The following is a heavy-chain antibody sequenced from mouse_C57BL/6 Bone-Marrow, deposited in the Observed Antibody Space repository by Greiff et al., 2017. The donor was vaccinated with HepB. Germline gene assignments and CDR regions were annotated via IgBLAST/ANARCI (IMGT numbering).Heavy chain of an antibody. D-gene: IGHD2-5*01. CDR1: GFSLTSYG. J-gene: IGHJ2*01. CDR3: ASDGANYSNYPYYFDY. Sequence: QVQLQQSGPGLVQPSQSLSITCTVSGFSLTSYGVHWVRQSPGKGLEWLGVIWSGGSTDYNAAFISRLSISKDNSKSQVFFKMNSLQADDTAIYYCASDGANYSNYPYYFDYWGQGTTLTVSS. V-gene: IGHV2-2*01. CDR2: IWSGGST.